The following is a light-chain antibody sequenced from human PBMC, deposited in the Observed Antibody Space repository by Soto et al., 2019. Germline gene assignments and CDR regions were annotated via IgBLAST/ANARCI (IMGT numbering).Light chain of an antibody. J-gene: IGKJ1*01. CDR3: QQYNSYSPT. V-gene: IGKV1-5*03. Sequence: DIQMTQSPSTLSASAVDRVTITFRASQSISTWLAWYQQEPGKAPKLLIHKASSLQSGVPSRFSGSGSGTDFTLTISSLHPDDFATYYCQQYNSYSPTFGQGTKVDIK. CDR1: QSISTW. CDR2: KAS.